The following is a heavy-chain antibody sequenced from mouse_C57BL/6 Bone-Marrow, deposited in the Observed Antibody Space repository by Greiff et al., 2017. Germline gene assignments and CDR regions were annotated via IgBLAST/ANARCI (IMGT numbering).Heavy chain of an antibody. Sequence: EVKVVESGAELVRPGASVKLSCTASGFNIKDYYMHWVKQRPEQGLEWIGRIDPEDGDTEYAPKFPGKATMTADTSSNTAYLQLSSLTSEDTAVYYCTIREGAMDYWGQGTSVTVSS. J-gene: IGHJ4*01. V-gene: IGHV14-1*01. CDR1: GFNIKDYY. CDR2: IDPEDGDT. CDR3: TIREGAMDY.